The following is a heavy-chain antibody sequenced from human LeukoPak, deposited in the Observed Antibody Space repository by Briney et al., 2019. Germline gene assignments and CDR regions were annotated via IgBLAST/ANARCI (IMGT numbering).Heavy chain of an antibody. CDR1: GGTFSSYA. V-gene: IGHV1-69*13. CDR3: ATSYYYYDSSGYLYFDY. CDR2: IIPIFGTS. J-gene: IGHJ4*02. D-gene: IGHD3-22*01. Sequence: SVKVSGKASGGTFSSYAISWARQAPGQGLEWMGGIIPIFGTSNYAQKFQGRVTITADESTSTAYMELSSLRSEDTAVYYCATSYYYYDSSGYLYFDYWGQGTLVTVSS.